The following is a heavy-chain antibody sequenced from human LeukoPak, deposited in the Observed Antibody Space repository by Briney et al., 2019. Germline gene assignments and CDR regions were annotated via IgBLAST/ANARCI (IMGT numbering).Heavy chain of an antibody. D-gene: IGHD2-2*01. Sequence: KPGRCLRLSCAASRFTFSNAWTSWVRQAPGKGLEWVGLIKSKTDGGTTDYAAPVKDRFTISRDDSTNTLYLQMNSLKTEDTAMYYCTTVVPAAIYYYYYMDVWGKGTTVTVSS. CDR1: RFTFSNAW. J-gene: IGHJ6*03. V-gene: IGHV3-15*01. CDR3: TTVVPAAIYYYYYMDV. CDR2: IKSKTDGGTT.